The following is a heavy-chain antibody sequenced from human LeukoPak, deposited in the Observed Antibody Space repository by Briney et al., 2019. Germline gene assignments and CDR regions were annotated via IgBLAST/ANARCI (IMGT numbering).Heavy chain of an antibody. CDR1: GYTFTSYD. CDR2: MSPNSGDT. Sequence: ASVKASCEASGYTFTSYDFNWVRQATGQRPEWMGWMSPNSGDTGYAQKFQDRVTMTRNTSISTAYMELSSLRSDDTAVYYCARGPPNWGYDYWGPGTLVTVSS. D-gene: IGHD7-27*01. CDR3: ARGPPNWGYDY. J-gene: IGHJ4*02. V-gene: IGHV1-8*01.